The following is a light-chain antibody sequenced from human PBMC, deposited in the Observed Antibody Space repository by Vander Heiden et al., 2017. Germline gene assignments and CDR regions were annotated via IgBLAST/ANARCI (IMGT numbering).Light chain of an antibody. CDR1: QSVSSSY. V-gene: IGKV3D-7*01. CDR3: QQDYNLPPT. J-gene: IGKJ1*01. Sequence: PGERATLSCRASQSVSSSYLSWYQQKPGQAPRLLIYGASTRATGIPARFSGSGSGTDFTLTISSLQPEDFAVYYCQQDYNLPPTFGQGTKVEIK. CDR2: GAS.